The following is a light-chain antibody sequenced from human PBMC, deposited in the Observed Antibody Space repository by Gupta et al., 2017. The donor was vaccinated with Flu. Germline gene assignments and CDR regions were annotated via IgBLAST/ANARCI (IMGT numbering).Light chain of an antibody. CDR3: SSYTLSDTCV. CDR1: GSDVGAYIY. Sequence: QSALTQPASVSGSLGQSITITCTGSGSDVGAYIYVSWYQQRPDKAPKLMIFDVSNRPSGVSNRFSGSKSGNTASLTISGLQAEDEADYYCSSYTLSDTCVFGGGTKVTVL. J-gene: IGLJ2*01. CDR2: DVS. V-gene: IGLV2-14*01.